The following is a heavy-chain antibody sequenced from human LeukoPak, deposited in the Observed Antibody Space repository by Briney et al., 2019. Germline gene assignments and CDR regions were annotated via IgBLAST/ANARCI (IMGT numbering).Heavy chain of an antibody. J-gene: IGHJ4*02. CDR3: ARIVGGTQDY. V-gene: IGHV4-34*01. Sequence: SETLSLTCAVYGGSFSGYYWSWIRQPPGKGLEWIGEINHSGSTNYNPSLKSRVTISVDTSKNQFSLQLSSVTPEDTAVYYCARIVGGTQDYWGQGTLVTVSS. D-gene: IGHD1-26*01. CDR2: INHSGST. CDR1: GGSFSGYY.